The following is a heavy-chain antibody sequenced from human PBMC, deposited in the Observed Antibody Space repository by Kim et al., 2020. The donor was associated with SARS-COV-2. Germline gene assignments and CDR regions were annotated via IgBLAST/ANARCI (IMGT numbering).Heavy chain of an antibody. D-gene: IGHD3-9*01. CDR3: ARALYCSSTSCRPKYYDILTGYWNYYYMDV. J-gene: IGHJ6*03. CDR1: GGSFSGYY. Sequence: SETLSLTCAVYGGSFSGYYWSWIRQPPGKGLEWIGEINHSGSTNYNPSLKSRVTISVDTSKNQFSLKLSSVTAADTAVYYCARALYCSSTSCRPKYYDILTGYWNYYYMDVWGKGTTVTVSS. V-gene: IGHV4-34*01. CDR2: INHSGST.